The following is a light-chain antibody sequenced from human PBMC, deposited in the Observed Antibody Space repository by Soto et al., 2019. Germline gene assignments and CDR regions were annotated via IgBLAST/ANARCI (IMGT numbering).Light chain of an antibody. Sequence: EIVMTQSPATLSVSPGETASLSYRASQSSGNFLAWYQQKPGQAPMLLIYYISTRATGIPARFSGSGSGTEFTLTINSLQSEDSAVYYCQQHNQWPITFGQGTRLEI. CDR1: QSSGNF. J-gene: IGKJ5*01. CDR2: YIS. V-gene: IGKV3D-15*01. CDR3: QQHNQWPIT.